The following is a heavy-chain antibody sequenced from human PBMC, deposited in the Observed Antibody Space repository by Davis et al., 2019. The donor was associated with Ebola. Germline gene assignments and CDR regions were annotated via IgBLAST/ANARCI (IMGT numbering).Heavy chain of an antibody. V-gene: IGHV1-2*04. CDR3: TRGYYDSSGYYYYGMGV. D-gene: IGHD3-22*01. CDR2: INPNSGGT. J-gene: IGHJ6*02. CDR1: GYTFTGYY. Sequence: ASVKVSCKASGYTFTGYYMHWVRQAPGQGLEWMGWINPNSGGTNYAQKFQGWVTMTRDTSISTAYMELSRLRSDDTAVYYCTRGYYDSSGYYYYGMGVWGQGTTVTVSS.